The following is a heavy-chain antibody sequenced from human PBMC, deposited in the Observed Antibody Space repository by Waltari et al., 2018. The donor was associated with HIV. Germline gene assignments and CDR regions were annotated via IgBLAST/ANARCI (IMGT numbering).Heavy chain of an antibody. CDR2: VSATGIK. J-gene: IGHJ3*01. Sequence: ESGPGLVAPTETLSLTCTVSGGSISTSSWNWSRQTPGQGLQWIGLVSATGIKNYNPSLRNRVHMSLDTANNLFSLNLTSVTAADTALYYCARAILWNVGEGFDAFNVWGQGTRVIVSS. CDR3: ARAILWNVGEGFDAFNV. D-gene: IGHD3-10*01. CDR1: GGSISTSS. V-gene: IGHV4-4*07.